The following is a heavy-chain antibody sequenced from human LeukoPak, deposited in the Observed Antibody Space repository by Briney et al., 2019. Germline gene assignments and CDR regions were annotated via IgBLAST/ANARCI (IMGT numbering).Heavy chain of an antibody. CDR2: IYYSGST. V-gene: IGHV4-59*01. CDR1: GGSISSYY. CDR3: ARDRGSGWEDWYFDL. J-gene: IGHJ2*01. Sequence: PSETLSLTCTVSGGSISSYYWSWIRQPPGKGLEWIGYIYYSGSTNYNPSLKSRVTISVDTSKNQFSLKLSSVTAADTAVYYCARDRGSGWEDWYFDLWGRGTLVTVSS. D-gene: IGHD6-19*01.